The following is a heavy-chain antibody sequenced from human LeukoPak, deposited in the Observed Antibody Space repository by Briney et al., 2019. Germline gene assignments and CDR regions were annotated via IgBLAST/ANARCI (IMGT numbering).Heavy chain of an antibody. D-gene: IGHD2-15*01. Sequence: KPGGSLRLSCAASGFTFSSFGMNWVRQAPGKGLEWVSSISSGTTYIYYADSVKGRFTISRDNAKNSLYLQMNSLRAEDTAVYFCARSSDRYGMDVWGQGTTVTVSS. CDR3: ARSSDRYGMDV. V-gene: IGHV3-21*01. CDR1: GFTFSSFG. CDR2: ISSGTTYI. J-gene: IGHJ6*02.